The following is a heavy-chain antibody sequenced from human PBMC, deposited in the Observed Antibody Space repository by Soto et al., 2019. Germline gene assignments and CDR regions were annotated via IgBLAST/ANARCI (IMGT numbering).Heavy chain of an antibody. V-gene: IGHV4-59*12. CDR3: ARDRVIVAVYGTYFYGMDV. Sequence: SETLSLTCTVSGGSISSNYWSWIRQPPGKGLEWIGHIYYTGSTNYNPSLKSRVTISLDTSKNQFSLKLSSVTAADTAVYYCARDRVIVAVYGTYFYGMDVWAQGTTVT. D-gene: IGHD3-22*01. CDR2: IYYTGST. J-gene: IGHJ6*02. CDR1: GGSISSNY.